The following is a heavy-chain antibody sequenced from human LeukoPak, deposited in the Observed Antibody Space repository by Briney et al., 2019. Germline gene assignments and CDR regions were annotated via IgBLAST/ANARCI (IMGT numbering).Heavy chain of an antibody. CDR2: IYSGGST. D-gene: IGHD5-18*01. CDR3: ARDPNSYGYYFDY. J-gene: IGHJ4*02. V-gene: IGHV3-66*01. CDR1: GFTVSSNY. Sequence: PGGSLRLSCAASGFTVSSNYMSWVRQAPGKGLEWVSVIYSGGSTYYADSVKGRFTISRDNSKNTLYLQMNSLRAEDTAVYYCARDPNSYGYYFDYWGQGTLVTVSS.